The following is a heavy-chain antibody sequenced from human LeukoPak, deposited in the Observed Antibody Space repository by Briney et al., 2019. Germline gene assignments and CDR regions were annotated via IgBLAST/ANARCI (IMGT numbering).Heavy chain of an antibody. J-gene: IGHJ3*02. CDR3: ARESWHQRAFDI. V-gene: IGHV3-21*06. Sequence: GGSLRLSCAASGFTFSTYRMNWVRQAPGKGLEWVSSISRSSYISYADSVKGRFTISRDNAKNSLYLQMNSLRAEDTAVYCCARESWHQRAFDIWGQGTMVTVSS. D-gene: IGHD5-24*01. CDR1: GFTFSTYR. CDR2: ISRSSYI.